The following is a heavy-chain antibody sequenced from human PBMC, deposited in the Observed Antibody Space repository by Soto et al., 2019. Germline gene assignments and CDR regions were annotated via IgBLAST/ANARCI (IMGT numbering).Heavy chain of an antibody. CDR1: GYTFTSYA. CDR3: ARVASGSPYYIDY. D-gene: IGHD3-10*01. CDR2: INAGNGNT. V-gene: IGHV1-3*01. Sequence: GASVKVSCKASGYTFTSYAMHWVRQAPGQRLEWMGWINAGNGNTKYSQKFQGRVTITRDTSASTAYMELSSLRSEDTAVYYCARVASGSPYYIDYWGKGTRVSVSS. J-gene: IGHJ4*02.